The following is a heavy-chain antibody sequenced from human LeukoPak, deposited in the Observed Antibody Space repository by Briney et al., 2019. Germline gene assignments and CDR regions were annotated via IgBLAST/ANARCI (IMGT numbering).Heavy chain of an antibody. J-gene: IGHJ4*02. CDR2: ISSSSSYI. V-gene: IGHV3-21*01. CDR3: ARDIIPTKMTSGYSYGLNFDY. CDR1: GFTFSSYW. Sequence: GGSLRLSCAASGFTFSSYWMSWVRQAPGKGLEWVSSISSSSSYIYYADSVKGRFTISRDNAKNSLYLQMNSLRAEDTAVYYCARDIIPTKMTSGYSYGLNFDYWGQGTLVTVSS. D-gene: IGHD5-18*01.